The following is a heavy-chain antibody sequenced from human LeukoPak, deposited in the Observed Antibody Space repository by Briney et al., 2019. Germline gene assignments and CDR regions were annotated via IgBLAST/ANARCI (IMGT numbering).Heavy chain of an antibody. CDR2: IYTSGST. D-gene: IGHD4-17*01. J-gene: IGHJ4*02. CDR3: AGEPPYGDYGIDY. Sequence: SETLSLTCTVSGGPISSYYWSWFRQPAGKGLEWIGRIYTSGSTNYNPSLKSRVTMSVDTSKNQFSLKLSSVTAADTAVYYCAGEPPYGDYGIDYWGQGTLVTVSS. CDR1: GGPISSYY. V-gene: IGHV4-4*07.